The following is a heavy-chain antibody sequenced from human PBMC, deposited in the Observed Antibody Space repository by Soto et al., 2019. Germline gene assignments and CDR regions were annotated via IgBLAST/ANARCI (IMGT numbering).Heavy chain of an antibody. CDR1: GFSFSSFA. V-gene: IGHV3-48*03. Sequence: XGSLRLSCEASGFSFSSFAMNWVRQAPGRGLDWVSYISDDGASIYYADSLKGRFTISRDNAKNSLSLQMNNLRAEDTAVYYCARENSVQAWLHHFDHWGLGTLVTVSS. CDR3: ARENSVQAWLHHFDH. J-gene: IGHJ4*02. D-gene: IGHD5-18*01. CDR2: ISDDGASI.